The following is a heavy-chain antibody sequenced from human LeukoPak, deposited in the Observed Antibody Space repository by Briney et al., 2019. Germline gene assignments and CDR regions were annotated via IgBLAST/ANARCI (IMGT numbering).Heavy chain of an antibody. V-gene: IGHV3-48*03. CDR1: GFTFSSYE. Sequence: GGSLRLSCAASGFTFSSYEMNWVRQAPGKGLEWVSYISSSGSTIYYADSVKGRFTISRDNAKNSLYLQMNSLRAGDTAVYYCARDPSQPYSSPYYFDYWGQGTLVTVSS. D-gene: IGHD6-19*01. CDR3: ARDPSQPYSSPYYFDY. J-gene: IGHJ4*02. CDR2: ISSSGSTI.